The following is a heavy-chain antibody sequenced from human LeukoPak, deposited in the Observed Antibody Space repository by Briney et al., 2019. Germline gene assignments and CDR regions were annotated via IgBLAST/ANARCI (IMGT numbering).Heavy chain of an antibody. V-gene: IGHV4-59*01. CDR1: GGSISSYY. Sequence: SETLSLTRTVSGGSISSYYWSWIRQPPGKGLEWIGYIYYSGSTNYNPSLKSRVTISVDTSKNQFSLKLSSVTAADTAVYYCARGCSSTSCYAGGAFDIWGQGTMVTVSS. CDR2: IYYSGST. D-gene: IGHD2-2*01. CDR3: ARGCSSTSCYAGGAFDI. J-gene: IGHJ3*02.